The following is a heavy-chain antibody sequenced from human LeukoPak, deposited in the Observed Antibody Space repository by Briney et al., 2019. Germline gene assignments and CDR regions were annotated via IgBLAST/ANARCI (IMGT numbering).Heavy chain of an antibody. CDR2: IGIDSGNT. CDR1: GFKFSDYS. D-gene: IGHD1-26*01. CDR3: ARDKQGGSYKDYYMDV. Sequence: GGSLRLSCAASGFKFSDYSMNWVRQVPGKGLEWISYIGIDSGNTNYADSVKGRFNISRDNSKNTLYLQMHSLRPEDMAVYFCARDKQGGSYKDYYMDVWGKGATVTVSS. J-gene: IGHJ6*03. V-gene: IGHV3-48*01.